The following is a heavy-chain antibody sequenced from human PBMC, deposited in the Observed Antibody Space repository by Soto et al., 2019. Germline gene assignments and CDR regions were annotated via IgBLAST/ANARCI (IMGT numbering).Heavy chain of an antibody. D-gene: IGHD6-13*01. J-gene: IGHJ4*02. CDR2: IYYRGNT. Sequence: SETLSLTCTVSGGSISDYYWSWVRQPPGKGLEWIGYIYYRGNTKYDPSFTSRVTISLDTSRNQFSLTLTSVTAADAATYYCARALSGTWYYFDNWGQGSLVTVSS. V-gene: IGHV4-59*01. CDR3: ARALSGTWYYFDN. CDR1: GGSISDYY.